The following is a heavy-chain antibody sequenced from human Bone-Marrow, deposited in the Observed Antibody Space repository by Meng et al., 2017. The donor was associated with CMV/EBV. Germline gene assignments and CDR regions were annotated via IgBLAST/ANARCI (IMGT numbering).Heavy chain of an antibody. CDR1: GFTFSSYA. V-gene: IGHV3-23*01. CDR2: ISGSGGST. J-gene: IGHJ4*02. CDR3: AKGEQGYDFWSGYTPLYGY. D-gene: IGHD3-3*01. Sequence: GGSLRLSCAASGFTFSSYAMSWVRQAPGKGLEWVSAISGSGGSTYYADSVKGRFTISRDNSKNTPYLQMNSLRAEDTAVYYCAKGEQGYDFWSGYTPLYGYWGQGTLVTVSS.